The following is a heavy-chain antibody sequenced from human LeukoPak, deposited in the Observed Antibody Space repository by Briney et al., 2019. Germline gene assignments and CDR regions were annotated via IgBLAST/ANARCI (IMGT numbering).Heavy chain of an antibody. V-gene: IGHV4-59*08. CDR3: TRHLYRAGSPLHYFDY. J-gene: IGHJ4*01. CDR2: IYYSGST. CDR1: GGSISSYY. Sequence: SETLSLTCTVSGGSISSYYWSWIRQPPGKGLEWIGYIYYSGSTNYNPSLKSRVTISVDTSKNQFSLKLSSVAAAATAVYYCTRHLYRAGSPLHYFDYWGLGPLVTVSS. D-gene: IGHD6-25*01.